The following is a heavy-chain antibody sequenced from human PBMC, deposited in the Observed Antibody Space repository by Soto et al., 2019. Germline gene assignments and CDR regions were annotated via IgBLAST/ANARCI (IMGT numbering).Heavy chain of an antibody. CDR2: IIPIFGTA. Sequence: VASVKVSSKDSGCSFSSYAMSWVRQAPGQGLEWMGGIIPIFGTANYAQKFQGRVTITADESTSTAYMELSSPRSEDTAVYYFARDLVRQWLPRDAFDIWGQGTMVTVSS. J-gene: IGHJ3*02. V-gene: IGHV1-69*13. CDR3: ARDLVRQWLPRDAFDI. CDR1: GCSFSSYA. D-gene: IGHD6-19*01.